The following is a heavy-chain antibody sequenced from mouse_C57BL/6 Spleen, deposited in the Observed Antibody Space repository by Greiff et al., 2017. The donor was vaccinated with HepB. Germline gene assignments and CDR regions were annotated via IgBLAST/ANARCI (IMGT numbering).Heavy chain of an antibody. CDR2: IYPGSGST. J-gene: IGHJ2*01. Sequence: QVQLQQPGAELVKPGASVKMSCKASGYTFTSYWITWVKQRPGQGLEWIGDIYPGSGSTNYNEKFKSKATLTVDTSSSTAYMQLSSLTSEDSAVYYCARLFDGVYDGYYWNYWGQGTTLTVSS. V-gene: IGHV1-55*01. CDR3: ARLFDGVYDGYYWNY. D-gene: IGHD2-3*01. CDR1: GYTFTSYW.